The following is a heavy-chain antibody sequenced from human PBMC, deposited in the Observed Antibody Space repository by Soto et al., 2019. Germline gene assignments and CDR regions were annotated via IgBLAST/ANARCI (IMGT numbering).Heavy chain of an antibody. CDR2: ITGSGGST. V-gene: IGHV3-23*01. Sequence: LRLSCAASGFTFSRYAMSWVRQAQGKGLKWVSPITGSGGSTYYADSVQGRFTISRDNSKKTLYLQMNPLRAEDTALYYCATALGYCSSTSCSDFDYWGQGTLVTVAS. CDR1: GFTFSRYA. CDR3: ATALGYCSSTSCSDFDY. D-gene: IGHD2-2*01. J-gene: IGHJ4*02.